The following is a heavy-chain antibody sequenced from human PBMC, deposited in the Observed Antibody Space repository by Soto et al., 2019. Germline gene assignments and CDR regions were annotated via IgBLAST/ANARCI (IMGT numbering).Heavy chain of an antibody. CDR1: GDSISSGGYS. CDR3: ARASLSGDYFDY. D-gene: IGHD2-15*01. CDR2: TYHSGRT. V-gene: IGHV4-30-2*01. Sequence: QLQLQESGSGLVKPSQTLSLTCVVSGDSISSGGYSWNWIRQPPGKGLEWIGHTYHSGRTLYNPSLDSRVTISVDKSKNQFSLRLTSVTAADTAVYYCARASLSGDYFDYWGQGTLVTVSS. J-gene: IGHJ4*02.